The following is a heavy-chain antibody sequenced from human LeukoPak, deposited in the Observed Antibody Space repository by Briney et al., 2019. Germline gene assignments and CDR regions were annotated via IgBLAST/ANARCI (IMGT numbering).Heavy chain of an antibody. CDR1: GFTFSSYG. Sequence: GGSLRLSCAASGFTFSSYGMHWVRQAPGKGLEWVAFIRYDGSNKYYADSVKGRFTISRDNSKNTLYLQMNSLRAEDTAVYYCASGRQGIVGATMDYWGQGTLVTVSS. D-gene: IGHD1-26*01. V-gene: IGHV3-30*02. CDR2: IRYDGSNK. CDR3: ASGRQGIVGATMDY. J-gene: IGHJ4*02.